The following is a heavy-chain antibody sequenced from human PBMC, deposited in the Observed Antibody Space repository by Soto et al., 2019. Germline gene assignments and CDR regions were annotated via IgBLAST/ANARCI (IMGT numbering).Heavy chain of an antibody. J-gene: IGHJ6*03. CDR2: IYYSGST. CDR1: GGSISSYY. Sequence: SETLSLTCTVSGGSISSYYWSWIRQPPGKGLEWIGYIYYSGSTNNNPSRKSRVTISVDTSKNQFSLKLNSVTAADTAVYYCAREFYSTSIYSYYYYMDFWGKGTTVTV. D-gene: IGHD4-4*01. CDR3: AREFYSTSIYSYYYYMDF. V-gene: IGHV4-59*01.